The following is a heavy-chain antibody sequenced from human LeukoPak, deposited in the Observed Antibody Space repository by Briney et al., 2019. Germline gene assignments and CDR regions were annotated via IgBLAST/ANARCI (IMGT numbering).Heavy chain of an antibody. Sequence: GGSLRLSCEATGFIFSSYAMHWVRQAPGKGLEWVAVISYDGSNKYYADSVKGRFTISRDNSKNTLYLQMNSLRAEDTAVYYCARAGDVLRYFDWLDYWGQGTLVTVSS. J-gene: IGHJ4*02. CDR2: ISYDGSNK. CDR3: ARAGDVLRYFDWLDY. D-gene: IGHD3-9*01. CDR1: GFIFSSYA. V-gene: IGHV3-30-3*01.